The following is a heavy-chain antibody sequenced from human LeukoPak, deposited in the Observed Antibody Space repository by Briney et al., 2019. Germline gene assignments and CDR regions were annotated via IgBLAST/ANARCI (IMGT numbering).Heavy chain of an antibody. J-gene: IGHJ6*03. Sequence: GGSLRLSCAASGFTFSSYWMSWVRQAPGKGLEWVANIKQDGSEKYYVDSVKGRFTISRDNAKISLYLQMNSLRAEDTAVYYCARVWCSSTSCYSTPPDYMDVWGKGTTVTVSS. V-gene: IGHV3-7*01. D-gene: IGHD2-2*02. CDR2: IKQDGSEK. CDR1: GFTFSSYW. CDR3: ARVWCSSTSCYSTPPDYMDV.